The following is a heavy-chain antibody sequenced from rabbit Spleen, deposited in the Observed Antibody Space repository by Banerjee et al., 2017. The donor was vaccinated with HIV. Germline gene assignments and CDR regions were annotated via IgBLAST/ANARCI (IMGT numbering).Heavy chain of an antibody. V-gene: IGHV1S40*01. CDR2: INASTGKP. D-gene: IGHD2-1*01. CDR3: ARDLVGVIGWNFYL. Sequence: QSLEESGGDLVKPEGSLTLTCKASGFSFSDRDVMCWVRQAPGKGLQWIACINASTGKPVYATWASGRFTISRTSSTTVTLRMTSLTVADRATYFCARDLVGVIGWNFYLWGPGTLVT. CDR1: GFSFSDRDV. J-gene: IGHJ4*01.